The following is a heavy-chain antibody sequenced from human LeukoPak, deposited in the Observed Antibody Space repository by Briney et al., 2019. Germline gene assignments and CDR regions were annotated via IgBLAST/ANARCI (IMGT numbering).Heavy chain of an antibody. CDR3: ARKLPMPF. CDR2: ISYDGSNK. J-gene: IGHJ3*01. Sequence: GRSLRLSCAASGFTFSSYAMHWVRQAPGKGLEWVAVISYDGSNKYYADSVKGRFTISRDNSKNTLYLQMNSLRAEDTAVYYCARKLPMPFWGQGTMVTVSS. CDR1: GFTFSSYA. D-gene: IGHD2-2*01. V-gene: IGHV3-30*04.